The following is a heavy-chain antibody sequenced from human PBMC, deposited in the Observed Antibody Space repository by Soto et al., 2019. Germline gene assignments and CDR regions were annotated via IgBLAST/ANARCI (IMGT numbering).Heavy chain of an antibody. D-gene: IGHD2-2*01. Sequence: SVKVSCKASGYIFTNYAIHWVRQALGQGLEWMGRIIPILGIANYAQKFQGRVTITADKSTSTAYMELSSLRSEDTAVYYCARRGYCSSTSCLGYWGQGTLVTVS. J-gene: IGHJ4*02. V-gene: IGHV1-69*04. CDR3: ARRGYCSSTSCLGY. CDR2: IIPILGIA. CDR1: GYIFTNYA.